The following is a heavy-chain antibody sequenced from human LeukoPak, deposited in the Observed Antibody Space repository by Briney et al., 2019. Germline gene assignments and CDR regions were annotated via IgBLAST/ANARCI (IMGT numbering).Heavy chain of an antibody. CDR1: GGSVSSGSYY. CDR3: ARVGHNWFDP. J-gene: IGHJ5*02. Sequence: SETLSLTCTVSGGSVSSGSYYWSWIRQPPGKGLEWIGYIYYSGSTYYNPSLKSRVTISVDTSKNQFSLKLSSVTAADTAVYYCARVGHNWFDPWGQGTLVTVSS. V-gene: IGHV4-30-4*08. CDR2: IYYSGST.